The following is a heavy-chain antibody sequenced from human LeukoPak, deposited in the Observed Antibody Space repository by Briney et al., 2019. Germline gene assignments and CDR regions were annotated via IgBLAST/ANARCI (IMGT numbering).Heavy chain of an antibody. D-gene: IGHD3-22*01. CDR1: GGSISSYY. CDR3: ARDHANRYYYDSSGYYSPAFDI. J-gene: IGHJ3*02. V-gene: IGHV4-4*07. CDR2: IYTSGST. Sequence: SETLSLTCTVSGGSISSYYWSWIRQPAGKGLEWIGRIYTSGSTNYNPSLKSRVTMSVDTSKNQFSLKLSSVTAADTAVYYCARDHANRYYYDSSGYYSPAFDIWGQGTMVTVSS.